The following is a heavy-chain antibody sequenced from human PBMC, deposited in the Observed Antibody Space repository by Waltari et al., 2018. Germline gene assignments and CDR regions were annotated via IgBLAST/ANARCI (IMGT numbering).Heavy chain of an antibody. Sequence: QVQLVESGGGVVQPGRSLRLSCEASEFTFRSYAMHWVRQAPGKGLEWLAVISYNARNIYYVDSVKGRFTISRDNSKKTLYLQLNSLRAEDTAVYYCARDYCDRTNCHGMDVWGQGTTVTVSS. CDR3: ARDYCDRTNCHGMDV. D-gene: IGHD3-22*01. V-gene: IGHV3-30*04. CDR2: ISYNARNI. CDR1: EFTFRSYA. J-gene: IGHJ6*02.